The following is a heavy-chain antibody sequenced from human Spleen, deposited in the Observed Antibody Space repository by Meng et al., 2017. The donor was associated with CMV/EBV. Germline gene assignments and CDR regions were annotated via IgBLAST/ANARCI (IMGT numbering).Heavy chain of an antibody. J-gene: IGHJ5*02. CDR3: ARDSLEYSTSGGWFDP. D-gene: IGHD6-6*01. CDR1: GGTFSSYT. Sequence: ASVKVSCKASGGTFSSYTISWVRQAPGQGLEWMGWINPNSGGTNYAQKFQGRVTMTRDTSISTAYMELSRLRSDDTAVYYCARDSLEYSTSGGWFDPWGQGTLVTVSS. CDR2: INPNSGGT. V-gene: IGHV1-2*02.